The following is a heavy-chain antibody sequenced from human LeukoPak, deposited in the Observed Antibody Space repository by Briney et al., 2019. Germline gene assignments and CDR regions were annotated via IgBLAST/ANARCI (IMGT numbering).Heavy chain of an antibody. CDR1: GYTFTSYD. Sequence: GASVKVSCKASGYTFTSYDINWVRQATGQGLEWMGWMNPNSGNTGYAQKFQGRVTMTRNTSISTAYLEMSSLTSEETAVYYCARGHGVWYYFDSSGSLFDYWGQGTLVTVSS. CDR2: MNPNSGNT. D-gene: IGHD3-22*01. J-gene: IGHJ4*02. V-gene: IGHV1-8*01. CDR3: ARGHGVWYYFDSSGSLFDY.